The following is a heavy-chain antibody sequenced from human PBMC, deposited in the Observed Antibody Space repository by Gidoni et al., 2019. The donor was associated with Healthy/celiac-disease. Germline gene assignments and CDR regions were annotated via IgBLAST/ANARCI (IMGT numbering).Heavy chain of an antibody. CDR3: ARDLGLYSGSWYYFDY. J-gene: IGHJ4*02. CDR1: GLTVSSNY. D-gene: IGHD6-13*01. Sequence: EVQLEETGGGLVPAGGSLRLTCAPSGLTVSSNYMSWVRQAPGKGLEWVSVIYSGGSTYYADSVKGRFTIARDNSKNTLYLQMNSLRAEDTAVYYCARDLGLYSGSWYYFDYWGQGTLVTVSS. V-gene: IGHV3-53*02. CDR2: IYSGGST.